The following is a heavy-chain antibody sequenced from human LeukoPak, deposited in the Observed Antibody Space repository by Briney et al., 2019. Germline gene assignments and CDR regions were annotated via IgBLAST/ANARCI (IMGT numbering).Heavy chain of an antibody. CDR3: AREMFDSSGAFDI. V-gene: IGHV3-21*04. CDR1: GFTFSSYS. D-gene: IGHD3-22*01. Sequence: PGGSLRLSCAASGFTFSSYSMNWVRQAPGKGLEWVSSISSSGSTIYYADSVKGRFTISRDNAKNSLYLQMNSLRAEDTAVYYCAREMFDSSGAFDIWGQGTMVTVSS. J-gene: IGHJ3*02. CDR2: ISSSGSTI.